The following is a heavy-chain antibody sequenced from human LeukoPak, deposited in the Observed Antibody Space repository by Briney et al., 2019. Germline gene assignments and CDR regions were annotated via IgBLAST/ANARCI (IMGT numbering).Heavy chain of an antibody. J-gene: IGHJ4*02. CDR2: ISYDGSNK. CDR3: ARASPNYDILTGYYGY. D-gene: IGHD3-9*01. Sequence: GGSLRPSCAASGFTFSSYAMHWVRQAPGKGLEWVAVISYDGSNKYYADSVKGRFTISRDNSKNTLYLQMNSLRAEDTAVYYCARASPNYDILTGYYGYWGQGTLVTVSS. CDR1: GFTFSSYA. V-gene: IGHV3-30*04.